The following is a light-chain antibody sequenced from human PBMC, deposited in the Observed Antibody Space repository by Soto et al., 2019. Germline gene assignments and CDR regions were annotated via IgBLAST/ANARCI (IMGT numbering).Light chain of an antibody. CDR1: QSVSSN. Sequence: ESVLTQSPGSLSLSPGERATLSCRASQSVSSNLAWYQQKPGQAPRLLIYGASTRATGIPARFSGSGSGTELTLTISSLQSEDFAVYYCQQYNNWPPWTFGQGTKVEIK. J-gene: IGKJ1*01. CDR3: QQYNNWPPWT. CDR2: GAS. V-gene: IGKV3-15*01.